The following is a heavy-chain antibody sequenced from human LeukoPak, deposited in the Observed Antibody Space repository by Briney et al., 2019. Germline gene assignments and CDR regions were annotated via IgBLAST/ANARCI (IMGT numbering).Heavy chain of an antibody. CDR3: ARDRTYYDFWSGCYPYYYYYYMDV. V-gene: IGHV3-66*01. D-gene: IGHD3-3*01. CDR1: GFTVSSNY. Sequence: GGSLRLSCAASGFTVSSNYMSWVRQAPGKGLEWVSVIYSGGSTYYADSVKGRFTISRGNSKNTLYLQMNSLRAEDAAVYYCARDRTYYDFWSGCYPYYYYYYMDVWGKGTTVTVSS. CDR2: IYSGGST. J-gene: IGHJ6*03.